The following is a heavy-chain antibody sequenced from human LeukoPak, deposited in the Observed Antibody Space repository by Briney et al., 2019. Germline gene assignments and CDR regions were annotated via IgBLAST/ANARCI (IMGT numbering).Heavy chain of an antibody. D-gene: IGHD6-19*01. CDR2: IKSKNDNVTT. Sequence: GGSLRLSCAASGFTFSRSWMSWVRQAPGKGLEWIGRIKSKNDNVTTDYAAPVQGRFTISRDDSKETLYLQMDSLKIDDTAVYYCTTRYKTGWIGWFAPWGQGTLVIVSS. V-gene: IGHV3-15*01. CDR1: GFTFSRSW. J-gene: IGHJ5*02. CDR3: TTRYKTGWIGWFAP.